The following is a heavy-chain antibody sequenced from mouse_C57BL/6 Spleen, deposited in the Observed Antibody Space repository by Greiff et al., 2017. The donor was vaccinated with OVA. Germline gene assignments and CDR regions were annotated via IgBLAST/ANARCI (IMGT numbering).Heavy chain of an antibody. V-gene: IGHV3-6*01. CDR3: ARDRGTS. CDR1: GYSITSGYY. CDR2: ISYDGSN. D-gene: IGHD3-3*01. J-gene: IGHJ2*01. Sequence: EVKLMESGPGLVKPSQSLSLTCSVTGYSITSGYYWNWIRQFPGNKLEWMGYISYDGSNNYNPSLKNRISITRDTSKNQFFLKLNSVTTEDTATYYCARDRGTSWGQGTTLTVSS.